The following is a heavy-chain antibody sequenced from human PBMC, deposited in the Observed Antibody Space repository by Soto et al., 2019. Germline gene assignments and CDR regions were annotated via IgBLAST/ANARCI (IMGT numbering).Heavy chain of an antibody. V-gene: IGHV1-2*02. CDR3: ARGGGVGVAGSAAFDM. Sequence: QLHLVQSGAVVKKPGASVTVSCSASGYPVTAYYMHWVRQAPGRGLEWMGGINPATGAAKYTQTFQGRVTMTRDPSTSKVFLELRGPTSEDTAVFYWARGGGVGVAGSAAFDMWGQGTLVTVSS. CDR2: INPATGAA. D-gene: IGHD3-3*01. CDR1: GYPVTAYY. J-gene: IGHJ3*02.